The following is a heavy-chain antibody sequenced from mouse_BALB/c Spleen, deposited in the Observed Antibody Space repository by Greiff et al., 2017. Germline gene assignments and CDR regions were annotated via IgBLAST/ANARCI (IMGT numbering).Heavy chain of an antibody. V-gene: IGHV5-9-3*01. J-gene: IGHJ2*01. D-gene: IGHD1-1*01. Sequence: EVQLQESGGGLVKPGGSLKLSCAASGFTFSSYAMSWVRQTPEKRLEWVATISSGGSYTYYPDSVKGRFTISRDNAKYTLYLQMSSLRSEDTAMYYCARTVAYYFDYWGQGTTLTVSS. CDR2: ISSGGSYT. CDR1: GFTFSSYA. CDR3: ARTVAYYFDY.